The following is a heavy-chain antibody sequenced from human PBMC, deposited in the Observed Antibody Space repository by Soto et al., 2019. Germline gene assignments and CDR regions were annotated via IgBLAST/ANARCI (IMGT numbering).Heavy chain of an antibody. Sequence: SPSFQGHVTISADKSISTAYLQWSSLKASDTAMYYCARRVLRSGWDGIYDYWGQGTLVTVSS. V-gene: IGHV5-10-1*01. J-gene: IGHJ4*02. CDR3: ARRVLRSGWDGIYDY. D-gene: IGHD6-19*01.